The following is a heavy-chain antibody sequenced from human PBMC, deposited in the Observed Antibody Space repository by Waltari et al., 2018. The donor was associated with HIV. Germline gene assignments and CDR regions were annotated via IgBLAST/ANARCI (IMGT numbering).Heavy chain of an antibody. CDR2: RNPRSGGT. J-gene: IGHJ4*02. D-gene: IGHD2-15*01. V-gene: IGHV1-46*01. CDR3: ARVAPCSGGSCYPFDY. Sequence: QVQLVQSGAEVKKPGASVKVSCKASGYTFTSSYMHWVRQAPGQGLEWRRVRNPRSGGTSYGHKFQGRVTMTGDTSTSTVYMELSSLRSDDTAVYYCARVAPCSGGSCYPFDYWGQGTLVTVSS. CDR1: GYTFTSSY.